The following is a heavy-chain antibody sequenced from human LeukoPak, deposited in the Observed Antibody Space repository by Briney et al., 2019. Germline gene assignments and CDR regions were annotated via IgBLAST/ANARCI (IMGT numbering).Heavy chain of an antibody. CDR2: IYYSGST. CDR3: ARHRAYSSPSPFDY. Sequence: SETLSLTCTVSGGSISSYYWSWIRQPPGKGLEWIGYIYYSGSTNYNPSLKSRVTISVDTSKNQFSLKLSSVTAADTAVYYCARHRAYSSPSPFDYWGQGTLVTVSS. CDR1: GGSISSYY. J-gene: IGHJ4*02. D-gene: IGHD6-6*01. V-gene: IGHV4-59*01.